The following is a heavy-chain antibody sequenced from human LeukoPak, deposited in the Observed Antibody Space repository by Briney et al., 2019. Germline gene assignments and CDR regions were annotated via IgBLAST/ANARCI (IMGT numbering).Heavy chain of an antibody. J-gene: IGHJ4*02. D-gene: IGHD3-10*01. CDR2: ISYDGSNK. CDR1: GFTFSTYA. Sequence: GRSLRLSCAASGFTFSTYAMHWVRQAPGKGLEWVAVISYDGSNKYYADSVKGRFTISRDNSKNTLYLQMNSLKTEDTALCYCARGATMVRGVIISPHSLDYWGQGTLVTVSS. V-gene: IGHV3-30*04. CDR3: ARGATMVRGVIISPHSLDY.